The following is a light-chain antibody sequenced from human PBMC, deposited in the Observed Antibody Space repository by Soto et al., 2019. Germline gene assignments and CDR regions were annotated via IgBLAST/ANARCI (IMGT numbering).Light chain of an antibody. CDR1: QSISSW. CDR2: DAS. Sequence: DIQMTQSPSTLSASVGDRVTITCRASQSISSWLAWYQQKPGKAPKLLIYDASSLESGVPSRVSGSGSGTEFTLTISSLQPDDFATYYCQQYNSYSLLTFGGGTKVEIK. CDR3: QQYNSYSLLT. J-gene: IGKJ4*01. V-gene: IGKV1-5*01.